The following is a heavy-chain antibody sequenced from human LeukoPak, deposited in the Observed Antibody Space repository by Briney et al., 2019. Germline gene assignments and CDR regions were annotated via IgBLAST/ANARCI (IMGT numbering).Heavy chain of an antibody. Sequence: GASVKVSCKASGYTFTGYYTHWVRQAPGQGLEWMGWINPNSGGTNYAQKFQGRVTMTRDTSISTAYMELSRLRSDDTAVYYCARARGIVVVVAAPPGGRFDPWGQGTLVTVSS. V-gene: IGHV1-2*02. CDR3: ARARGIVVVVAAPPGGRFDP. CDR2: INPNSGGT. CDR1: GYTFTGYY. D-gene: IGHD2-15*01. J-gene: IGHJ5*02.